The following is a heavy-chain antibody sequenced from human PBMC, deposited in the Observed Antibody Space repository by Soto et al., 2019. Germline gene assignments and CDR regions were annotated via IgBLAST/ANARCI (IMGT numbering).Heavy chain of an antibody. CDR1: GFTFSSYG. CDR2: ISYDGSNK. V-gene: IGHV3-30*18. J-gene: IGHJ4*02. CDR3: ANSITIFGVVGAFDY. Sequence: LRLSCAASGFTFSSYGMHWVRQAPGKGLEWVAVISYDGSNKYYADSVKGRFTISRDNSKNTLYLQMNSLRAEDTAVYYCANSITIFGVVGAFDYWGQGTLVTVSS. D-gene: IGHD3-3*01.